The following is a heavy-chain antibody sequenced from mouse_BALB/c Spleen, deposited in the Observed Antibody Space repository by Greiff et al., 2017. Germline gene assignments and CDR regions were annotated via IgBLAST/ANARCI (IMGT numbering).Heavy chain of an antibody. V-gene: IGHV5-17*02. CDR3: ARNRYGNPYYYAMDY. CDR1: GFTFSSFG. J-gene: IGHJ4*01. D-gene: IGHD2-10*02. CDR2: ISSGSSTI. Sequence: EVKLVESGGGLVQPGGSRKLSCAASGFTFSSFGMHWVRQAPEKGLEWVAYISSGSSTIYYADTVKGRFTISRDNPKNTLFLQMTSLRSEDTAMYYCARNRYGNPYYYAMDYWGQGTSVTVSS.